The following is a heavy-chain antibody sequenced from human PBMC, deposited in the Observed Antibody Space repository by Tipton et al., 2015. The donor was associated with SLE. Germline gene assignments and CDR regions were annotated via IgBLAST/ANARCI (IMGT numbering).Heavy chain of an antibody. CDR1: GYTFTSYY. CDR3: ARGDRTHDAFDI. Sequence: QSGAEVKKPGASVKVSCKASGYTFTSYYMHWVRQAPGQGLEWMGIINPSGGSTSYAQKFQGRVTMTGDTSTSPVYMELSSLRFEDTAVYYCARGDRTHDAFDIWGQGTMVTVSS. J-gene: IGHJ3*02. CDR2: INPSGGST. V-gene: IGHV1-46*01.